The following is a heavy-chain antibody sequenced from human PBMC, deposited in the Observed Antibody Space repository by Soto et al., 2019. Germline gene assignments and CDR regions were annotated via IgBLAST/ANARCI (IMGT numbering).Heavy chain of an antibody. CDR3: ARGVSAGVDY. D-gene: IGHD1-26*01. Sequence: ASVKVSCKASGYSFTSLDISWVRQTAGQGLEWMGWMEPSTGRTGYAQKFQGRVTMTRDTSINTAYMELTTLTSDDTAFYYCARGVSAGVDYWGQGTLVTVSS. CDR2: MEPSTGRT. CDR1: GYSFTSLD. J-gene: IGHJ4*02. V-gene: IGHV1-8*01.